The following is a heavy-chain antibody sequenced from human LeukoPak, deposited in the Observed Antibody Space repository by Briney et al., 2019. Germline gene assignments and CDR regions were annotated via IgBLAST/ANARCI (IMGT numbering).Heavy chain of an antibody. D-gene: IGHD2-15*01. Sequence: GGSLRLSCAASGFTFSSYSMNWVRQAPGKGLEWVSSISSSSSSYIYYADSVKGRFTISRDNAKNSLYLQMNSLRAEDTAVYYCARNAAANYGMDVWGQGTTVTVSS. CDR3: ARNAAANYGMDV. J-gene: IGHJ6*02. CDR1: GFTFSSYS. CDR2: ISSSSSSYI. V-gene: IGHV3-21*01.